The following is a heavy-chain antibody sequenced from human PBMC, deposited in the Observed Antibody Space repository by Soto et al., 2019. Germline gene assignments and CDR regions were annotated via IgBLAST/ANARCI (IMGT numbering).Heavy chain of an antibody. J-gene: IGHJ6*02. Sequence: GGSRKLSCAASGFTFSSYAMSWVRPAPGKGLEWVSAISGSGGSTYYADSVKGRFTISRDNSKNTLYLQMNSLRAEDTAVYYCAGLTFGGVIAPYYYYYGMDVWGQGTTVTAP. CDR1: GFTFSSYA. CDR3: AGLTFGGVIAPYYYYYGMDV. D-gene: IGHD3-16*02. CDR2: ISGSGGST. V-gene: IGHV3-23*01.